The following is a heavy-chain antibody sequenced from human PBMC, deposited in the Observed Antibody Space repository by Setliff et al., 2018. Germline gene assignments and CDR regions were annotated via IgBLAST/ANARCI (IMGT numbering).Heavy chain of an antibody. CDR1: GASLRSGSNY. J-gene: IGHJ6*02. D-gene: IGHD2-8*01. Sequence: LSLTCTVSGASLRSGSNYWGWFRQPAGKGLEWIGRIYTDGTTNYNPSLESRVSISADTSMNHFSLRMTSVSAADTAVYYCAKEHVVISFVTNTHHHYGMDVWGQGATVTVSS. CDR2: IYTDGTT. V-gene: IGHV4-61*02. CDR3: AKEHVVISFVTNTHHHYGMDV.